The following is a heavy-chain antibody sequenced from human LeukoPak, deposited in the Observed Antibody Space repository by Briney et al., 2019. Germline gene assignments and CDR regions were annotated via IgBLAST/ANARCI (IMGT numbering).Heavy chain of an antibody. D-gene: IGHD3-3*01. V-gene: IGHV1-46*01. CDR2: INPSGGST. CDR1: GYTFTSYG. CDR3: ARATYYDFWSGYNPYYYYGMDV. Sequence: ASVKVSCKASGYTFTSYGISWVRQAPGQGLEWMGIINPSGGSTSYAQKFQGRVTMTRDTSTSTVYMELSSLRSKDTAVYYCARATYYDFWSGYNPYYYYGMDVWGQGTTVTVSS. J-gene: IGHJ6*02.